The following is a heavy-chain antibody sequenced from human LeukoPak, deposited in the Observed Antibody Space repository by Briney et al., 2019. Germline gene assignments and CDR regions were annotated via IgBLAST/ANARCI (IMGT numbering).Heavy chain of an antibody. D-gene: IGHD6-19*01. CDR3: VRDPSNSGWAFDY. V-gene: IGHV3-33*01. Sequence: GSLRLSCAASGFTFSTYAMHWVRQAPGKGLEWVAMIWYNGKNKHYADSVKGRFTISRDNSKNTLDLQMNSLRADDTAVYYCVRDPSNSGWAFDYWGQGTLVTVSS. CDR1: GFTFSTYA. J-gene: IGHJ4*02. CDR2: IWYNGKNK.